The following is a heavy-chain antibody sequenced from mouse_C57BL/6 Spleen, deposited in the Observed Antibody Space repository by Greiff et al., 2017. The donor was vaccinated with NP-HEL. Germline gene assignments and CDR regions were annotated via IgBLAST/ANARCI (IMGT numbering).Heavy chain of an antibody. D-gene: IGHD3-2*02. J-gene: IGHJ3*01. CDR3: ARPSHDSSGPWFAY. Sequence: QVQLQQSGAELVRPGASVKLSCKASGYTFTDYYINWVKQRPGQGLEWIARIYPGSGNTYYNEKFKGKAKLTAEKSSSTAYMQLSSLTSEDSAVYFCARPSHDSSGPWFAYWGQGTLVTVSA. V-gene: IGHV1-76*01. CDR1: GYTFTDYY. CDR2: IYPGSGNT.